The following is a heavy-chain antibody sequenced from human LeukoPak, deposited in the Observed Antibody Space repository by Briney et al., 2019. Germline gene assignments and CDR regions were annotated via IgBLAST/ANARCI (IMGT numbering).Heavy chain of an antibody. J-gene: IGHJ2*01. V-gene: IGHV4-59*08. Sequence: PSETLSLTCTVSGGSVSGDSWNWIRQSPGKGLEWIGYIYNTGNSNHNPSLKNRVTISFDISKSQLSLVLTSVTAADTAIYYCARLGMMNLVQGLFCYFDLWGRGTLVTVSS. CDR3: ARLGMMNLVQGLFCYFDL. CDR2: IYNTGNS. CDR1: GGSVSGDS. D-gene: IGHD3-10*01.